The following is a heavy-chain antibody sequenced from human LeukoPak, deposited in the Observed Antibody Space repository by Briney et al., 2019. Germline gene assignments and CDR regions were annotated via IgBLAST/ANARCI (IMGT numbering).Heavy chain of an antibody. CDR3: ARGGLTGSRFDP. Sequence: SETLSLTCAGYGGSCSGYYWSWIRQPPGEGLEWIGEINHSGSTNYNPTLKSRVTISVDTSKNQFSLKLSSVTAADTAVYYCARGGLTGSRFDPWGQGTLVTVSS. D-gene: IGHD3-9*01. CDR2: INHSGST. V-gene: IGHV4-34*01. J-gene: IGHJ5*02. CDR1: GGSCSGYY.